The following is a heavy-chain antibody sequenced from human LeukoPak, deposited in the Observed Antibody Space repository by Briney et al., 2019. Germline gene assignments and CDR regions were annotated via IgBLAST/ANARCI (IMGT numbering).Heavy chain of an antibody. V-gene: IGHV3-74*01. J-gene: IGHJ4*02. Sequence: GGSLRLSCAASGFTFSTYWMHWVRQAPGKGLVWVARIKGDGSSTIYADSVKGRFTISRDNSKDTLYLQTSSLRAEDTAVYYCARASTTVPNLLDHWGRGTLVTVSS. CDR1: GFTFSTYW. CDR3: ARASTTVPNLLDH. CDR2: IKGDGSST. D-gene: IGHD4-17*01.